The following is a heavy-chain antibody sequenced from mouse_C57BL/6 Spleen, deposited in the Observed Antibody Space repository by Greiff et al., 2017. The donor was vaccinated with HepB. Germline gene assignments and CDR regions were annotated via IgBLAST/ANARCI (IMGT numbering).Heavy chain of an antibody. J-gene: IGHJ4*01. Sequence: VQLQQSGAELVRPGTSVKVSCKASGYAFTNYLIEWVKQRPGQGLEWIGVINPGSGGTNYNEKFKGKATLTADISSSTAYMQLSSLTSEDSAVYFCARSDTVVPYYAMDYWGQGTSVTVSS. CDR1: GYAFTNYL. V-gene: IGHV1-54*01. CDR2: INPGSGGT. CDR3: ARSDTVVPYYAMDY. D-gene: IGHD1-1*01.